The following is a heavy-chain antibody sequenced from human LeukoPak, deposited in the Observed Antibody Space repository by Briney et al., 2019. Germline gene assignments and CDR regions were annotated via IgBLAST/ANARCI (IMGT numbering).Heavy chain of an antibody. D-gene: IGHD4-17*01. Sequence: PSETLSLTCNVSGGSISSYYWSWIRQPPGKGLEWIGYIYFSGSTYYNPSLKSRVTISVDTSKNQCSLKLSSVTAADTAVYYCARLVPDDYGDPDAFDIWGQGTMVTVSS. J-gene: IGHJ3*02. CDR2: IYFSGST. V-gene: IGHV4-59*06. CDR1: GGSISSYY. CDR3: ARLVPDDYGDPDAFDI.